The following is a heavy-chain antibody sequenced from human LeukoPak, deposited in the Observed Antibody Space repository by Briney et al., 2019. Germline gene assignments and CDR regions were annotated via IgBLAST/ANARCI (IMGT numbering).Heavy chain of an antibody. Sequence: ASVKVSCTASGGTFSRFTISWVRQAPGQGFEWMGGITPTFGTANFAQKFQGRVSITADESTSTAFMELSSLRSEDTAVYYCAREWGLESSGYYYAYWGQGTLVTVSS. V-gene: IGHV1-69*13. J-gene: IGHJ4*02. CDR2: ITPTFGTA. CDR1: GGTFSRFT. CDR3: AREWGLESSGYYYAY. D-gene: IGHD3-22*01.